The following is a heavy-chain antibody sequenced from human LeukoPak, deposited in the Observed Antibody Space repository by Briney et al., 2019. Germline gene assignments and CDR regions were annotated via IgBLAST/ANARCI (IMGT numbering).Heavy chain of an antibody. CDR1: GGTFSSYA. D-gene: IGHD2-2*01. J-gene: IGHJ3*02. Sequence: GASVKVSCKASGGTFSSYAISWVRQAPGQGLEWMGGIIPIFGTANYAQKFQGRVTITADESTSTAYMELSSLRSEDTAVYYCVRNLVPAALNDAFDIWGQGTMVTVSS. V-gene: IGHV1-69*13. CDR2: IIPIFGTA. CDR3: VRNLVPAALNDAFDI.